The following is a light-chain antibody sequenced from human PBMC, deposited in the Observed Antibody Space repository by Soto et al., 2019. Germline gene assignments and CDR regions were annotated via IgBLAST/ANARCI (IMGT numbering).Light chain of an antibody. Sequence: QSVLTQAPSASGTPGQRVTISCSGSDSNIGGNPVSWYQQLPGTAPKLLIYNNEQRPSGVPDRFSDSKSDTSASLAISGLQSEDEDEYYCASWDDNLDGVVFGGGTKVTVL. CDR1: DSNIGGNP. J-gene: IGLJ2*01. CDR2: NNE. V-gene: IGLV1-44*01. CDR3: ASWDDNLDGVV.